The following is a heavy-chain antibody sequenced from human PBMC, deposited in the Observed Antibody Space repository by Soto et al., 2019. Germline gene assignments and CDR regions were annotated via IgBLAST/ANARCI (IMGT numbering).Heavy chain of an antibody. Sequence: QVQLVESGGGVVQAGRSLRLSCAASGFTFSSYGMHWVRQAPGKGLEWVAIIWYDGSNKYYADSVKGRFTISRDNSKNTLYLQMNSLRAEDTAVYYCARDLAHIVVVTAIDYYYGMDVWGQGTTVTVSS. J-gene: IGHJ6*02. CDR1: GFTFSSYG. V-gene: IGHV3-33*01. D-gene: IGHD2-21*02. CDR3: ARDLAHIVVVTAIDYYYGMDV. CDR2: IWYDGSNK.